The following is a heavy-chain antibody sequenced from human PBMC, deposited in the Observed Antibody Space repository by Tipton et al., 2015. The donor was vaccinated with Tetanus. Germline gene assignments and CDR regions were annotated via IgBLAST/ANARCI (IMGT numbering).Heavy chain of an antibody. V-gene: IGHV4-34*01. D-gene: IGHD1-1*01. J-gene: IGHJ5*02. CDR3: AILPKHWQAPRGAP. CDR2: INHSGST. Sequence: GLVKPSETLSLTCAVYGASFSDYYWSWIRQAPGKGLEWIGEINHSGSTNHNPSLKSRVTLSVDTSKNQFSLKLNSVTAADTAMYFCAILPKHWQAPRGAPWGQGVLVTVSS. CDR1: GASFSDYY.